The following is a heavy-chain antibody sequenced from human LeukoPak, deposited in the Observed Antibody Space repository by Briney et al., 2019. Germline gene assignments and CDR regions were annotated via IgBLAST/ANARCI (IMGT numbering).Heavy chain of an antibody. V-gene: IGHV4-59*01. Sequence: PSETLSLICKVSVGSISNYYWSWIGQSPGKGLEWIGYISYSGSTNYNPSLKSRVSISVDTSKNHFSLKLTSVTAADTAVYYCARRRYLTSGSFDYWGQGTLVTVSS. D-gene: IGHD3-10*01. CDR3: ARRRYLTSGSFDY. J-gene: IGHJ4*02. CDR1: VGSISNYY. CDR2: ISYSGST.